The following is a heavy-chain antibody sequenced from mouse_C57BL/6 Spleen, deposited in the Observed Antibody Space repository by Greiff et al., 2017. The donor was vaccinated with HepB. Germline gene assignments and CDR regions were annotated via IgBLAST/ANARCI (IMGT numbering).Heavy chain of an antibody. CDR3: ARSGITTVVEAPLDY. J-gene: IGHJ2*01. V-gene: IGHV1-82*01. D-gene: IGHD1-1*01. CDR1: GYAFSSSW. CDR2: IYPGDGDT. Sequence: QVQLKESGPELVKPGASVKISCKASGYAFSSSWMNWVKQRPGKGLEWIGRIYPGDGDTNYNGKFKGKATLTADKSSSTAYMQLSSLTSEDSAVYFCARSGITTVVEAPLDYWGQGTTLTVSS.